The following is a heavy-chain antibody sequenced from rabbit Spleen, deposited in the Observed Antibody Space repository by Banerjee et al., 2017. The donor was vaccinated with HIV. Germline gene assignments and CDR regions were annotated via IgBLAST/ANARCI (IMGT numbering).Heavy chain of an antibody. V-gene: IGHV1S45*01. CDR1: GVSLSDKDV. Sequence: EQLEESGGGLVKPEGSLTLTCKASGVSLSDKDVMCWVRQAPGKVLEWIACINIVTGKSVYASWAKGRFMMSRTSSTTVTLQMTSLTVADTATYFCARDTSSSFSSYGMDLWGPGTLVTVS. D-gene: IGHD1-1*01. CDR2: INIVTGKS. J-gene: IGHJ6*01. CDR3: ARDTSSSFSSYGMDL.